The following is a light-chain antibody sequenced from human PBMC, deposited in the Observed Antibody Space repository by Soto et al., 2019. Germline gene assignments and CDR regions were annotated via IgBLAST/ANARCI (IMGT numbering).Light chain of an antibody. CDR3: QQYNSYSLYT. CDR2: DAS. Sequence: DIQMTQSPSTLSASVGDRVTITCRASQSISSWLAWYQQKPGKAPKLMIYDASSLESGVPSRFSGSGSGTEFTLTISSLQPDDFEPYYCQQYNSYSLYTFGQGTKLEIK. CDR1: QSISSW. V-gene: IGKV1-5*01. J-gene: IGKJ2*01.